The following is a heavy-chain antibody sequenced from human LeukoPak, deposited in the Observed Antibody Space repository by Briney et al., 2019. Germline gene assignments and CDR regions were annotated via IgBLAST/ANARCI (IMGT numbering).Heavy chain of an antibody. CDR1: GFTFSSYG. J-gene: IGHJ6*03. D-gene: IGHD2/OR15-2a*01. CDR3: AKFGAISDYYYMDV. Sequence: GGSLRLSCAASGFTFSSYGMHWVRQAPGKGLEWVAFIRYDGSNKYYADSVKGRFTISRDNAKNSLYLQMNSLRAEDTAVYYCAKFGAISDYYYMDVWGKGTTVTVSS. CDR2: IRYDGSNK. V-gene: IGHV3-30*02.